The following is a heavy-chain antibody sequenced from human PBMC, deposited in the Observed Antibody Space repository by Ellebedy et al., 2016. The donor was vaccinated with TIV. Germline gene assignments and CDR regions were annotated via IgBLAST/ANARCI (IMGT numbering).Heavy chain of an antibody. CDR3: ARDDYGGNTHCDY. CDR2: IWNDGSTK. V-gene: IGHV3-33*01. J-gene: IGHJ4*02. Sequence: PGGSLRLSCAASGFTFSSHGMHWVRQAPGKGLEWVAVIWNDGSTKYYADSVKGRFTISRDNSKNTLYLQMNSLRAEDTAVYYCARDDYGGNTHCDYWGQGTLVTVSS. D-gene: IGHD4-23*01. CDR1: GFTFSSHG.